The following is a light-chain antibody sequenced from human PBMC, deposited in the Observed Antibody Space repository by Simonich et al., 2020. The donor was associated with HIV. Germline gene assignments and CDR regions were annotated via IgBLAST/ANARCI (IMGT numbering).Light chain of an antibody. CDR2: WAS. CDR1: QTFLYSSNNKNY. V-gene: IGKV4-1*01. J-gene: IGKJ1*01. Sequence: DIVMTQSPDSLAVSLGERATINCKSSQTFLYSSNNKNYLAWYQQKPGQPPKLLIYWASTRQSGFPDRFSGSGSGTDFTLTISSLQAEDVAVYYCQQYYSTPWTFGQGTKVEIK. CDR3: QQYYSTPWT.